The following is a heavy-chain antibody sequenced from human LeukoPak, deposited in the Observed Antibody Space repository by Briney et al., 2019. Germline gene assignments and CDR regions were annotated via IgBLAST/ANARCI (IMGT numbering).Heavy chain of an antibody. CDR2: ISGDGGGA. J-gene: IGHJ4*02. D-gene: IGHD3-9*01. CDR1: GFTLSSYA. V-gene: IGHV3-23*01. CDR3: VKDLTGTWSFDY. Sequence: GGSLRLSCAASGFTLSSYAMSWVRQAPGKGLEWVSGISGDGGGAFYADSVKGRFTISRDNSKNALYLQLTSLRLEDTALHYCVKDLTGTWSFDYWGQGALVTVSS.